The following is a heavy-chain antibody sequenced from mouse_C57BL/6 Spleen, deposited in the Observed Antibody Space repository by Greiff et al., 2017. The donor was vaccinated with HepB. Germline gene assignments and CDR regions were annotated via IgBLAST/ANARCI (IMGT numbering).Heavy chain of an antibody. J-gene: IGHJ1*03. V-gene: IGHV1-82*01. CDR1: GYAFSSSW. Sequence: VQGVESGPELVKPGASVKISCKASGYAFSSSWMNWVKQRPGKGLEWIGRIYPGDGDTNYNGKFKGKATLTADKSSSTAYMQLSSLTSEDSAVYCCASQIYYGPSGYFDVWGTGTTVTVSS. CDR2: IYPGDGDT. D-gene: IGHD2-1*01. CDR3: ASQIYYGPSGYFDV.